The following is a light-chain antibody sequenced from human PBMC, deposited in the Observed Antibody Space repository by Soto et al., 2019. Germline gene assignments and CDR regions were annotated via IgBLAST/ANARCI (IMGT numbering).Light chain of an antibody. CDR3: SSFTSKSTLI. V-gene: IGLV2-14*01. Sequence: QSVLTQPASVSGSPGQSITISCTGTSRDVGGYKYVSWYQQHPGKAPKLMIFEVRNRPSGISFRFSGFKSGNTASLTISGLQAEDEADYYCSSFTSKSTLIFGGGTKLTVL. J-gene: IGLJ2*01. CDR1: SRDVGGYKY. CDR2: EVR.